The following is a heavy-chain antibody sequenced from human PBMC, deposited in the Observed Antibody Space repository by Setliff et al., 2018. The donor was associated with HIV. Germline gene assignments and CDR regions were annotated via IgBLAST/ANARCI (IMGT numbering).Heavy chain of an antibody. CDR2: INHSGST. V-gene: IGHV4-34*01. CDR1: GGSLSGHY. CDR3: ARGTFSGPDY. J-gene: IGHJ4*02. D-gene: IGHD1-26*01. Sequence: PSETLSLTCAVYGGSLSGHYWTWIRQPPGKGLEWIGEINHSGSTTYIPSLKSRVTISVDPSKNQFSLRLTSVTPADTAVYYCARGTFSGPDYWGQGTLVTVSS.